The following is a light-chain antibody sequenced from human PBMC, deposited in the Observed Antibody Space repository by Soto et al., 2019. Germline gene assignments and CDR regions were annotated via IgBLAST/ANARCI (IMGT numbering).Light chain of an antibody. V-gene: IGKV3-20*01. CDR2: GAS. Sequence: EIEITQSPATMSVSPGERATLSCRTSQSVSSNYLAWYQQKPGQAPRLLIHGASNRASGIPDRFSGSGSGTDFTLTISRLEPEDFAVYYCQQYGSSPRTFGQGTKVDIK. CDR1: QSVSSNY. J-gene: IGKJ1*01. CDR3: QQYGSSPRT.